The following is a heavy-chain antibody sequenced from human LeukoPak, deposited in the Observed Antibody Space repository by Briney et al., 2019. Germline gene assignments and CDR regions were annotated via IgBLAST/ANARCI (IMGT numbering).Heavy chain of an antibody. CDR1: GFTFSSYA. D-gene: IGHD6-19*01. CDR2: ISYDGSNK. CDR3: ARVRQQWLVRGDFDL. Sequence: GGSLRLSCAASGFTFSSYAMHWVRQAPGKGLDWVAVISYDGSNKYYADSVKGRFTISRDNSKNTLYLQMDSLRVEDTAVYYCARVRQQWLVRGDFDLWGQGTLVTVSS. J-gene: IGHJ4*02. V-gene: IGHV3-30-3*01.